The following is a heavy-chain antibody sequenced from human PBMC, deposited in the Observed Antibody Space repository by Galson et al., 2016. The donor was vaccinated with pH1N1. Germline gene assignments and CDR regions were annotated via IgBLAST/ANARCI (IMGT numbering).Heavy chain of an antibody. V-gene: IGHV3-30*04. CDR2: ILYDGTNE. Sequence: SLRLSCAASGFTFTSYAMHWVRQAPGKGLEWVAVILYDGTNEYYADSVKGRFTISRDKTQSTVHLQMNSLRTEDTAVYYCARDSEYSGHEGFHWAQGILVTVSS. CDR3: ARDSEYSGHEGFH. D-gene: IGHD5-12*01. CDR1: GFTFTSYA. J-gene: IGHJ4*02.